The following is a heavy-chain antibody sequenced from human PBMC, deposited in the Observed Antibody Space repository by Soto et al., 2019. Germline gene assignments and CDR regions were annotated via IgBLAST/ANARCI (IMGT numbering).Heavy chain of an antibody. CDR2: ISYDGSNK. J-gene: IGHJ4*02. CDR1: GFSFSNSG. CDR3: AKDRGKIYFDY. V-gene: IGHV3-30*18. Sequence: GGSLRLSCAASGFSFSNSGMHWVRQAPGKGLEWVAFISYDGSNKYYANSVKGRFTISRDNSKNTLYLQMNSLRAEDTAVYYCAKDRGKIYFDYWGQGTLVTVSS.